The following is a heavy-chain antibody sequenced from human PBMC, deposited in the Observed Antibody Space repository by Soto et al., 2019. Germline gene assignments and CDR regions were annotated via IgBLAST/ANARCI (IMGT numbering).Heavy chain of an antibody. V-gene: IGHV2-5*02. CDR1: GFSLSTSGVG. CDR2: IYWDDDK. D-gene: IGHD4-17*01. CDR3: AHDLTTVTTEYFQH. J-gene: IGHJ1*01. Sequence: QITLKESGPTLVKPTQTLTLTCTFSGFSLSTSGVGVGWIRQPPGKALEWLALIYWDDDKRYSPSLKSRLTITKDTSKNQVVLTMTNMHPVDTATYYCAHDLTTVTTEYFQHWGQGTLVTVSS.